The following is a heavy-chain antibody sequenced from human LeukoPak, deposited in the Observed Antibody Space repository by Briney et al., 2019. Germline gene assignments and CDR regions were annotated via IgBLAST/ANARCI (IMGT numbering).Heavy chain of an antibody. CDR3: ARGDSSSWSYYFDY. CDR1: GGSFSGYY. D-gene: IGHD6-13*01. CDR2: INHSGST. J-gene: IGHJ4*02. Sequence: SETLSLTCAVYGGSFSGYYWSWIRQPPGKGLEWIGEINHSGSTNYSPSLKSRVTISVDTSKNQFSLKLSSVTAADTAVYYCARGDSSSWSYYFDYWGQGTLVTVSS. V-gene: IGHV4-34*01.